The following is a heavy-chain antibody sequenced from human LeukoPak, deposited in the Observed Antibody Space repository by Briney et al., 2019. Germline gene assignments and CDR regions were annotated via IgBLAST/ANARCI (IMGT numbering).Heavy chain of an antibody. V-gene: IGHV4-34*01. D-gene: IGHD5-24*01. CDR2: INHSGST. Sequence: PSETLSLTCAVYGGSFSGYYWSWIRQPPGKGLEWIGEINHSGSTNYNPSLKSRVTISVDTSKNQFSLKLSSVTAADTAVYYCARGRGYSQYYYYMDVWGKGTTVTVSS. CDR3: ARGRGYSQYYYYMDV. CDR1: GGSFSGYY. J-gene: IGHJ6*03.